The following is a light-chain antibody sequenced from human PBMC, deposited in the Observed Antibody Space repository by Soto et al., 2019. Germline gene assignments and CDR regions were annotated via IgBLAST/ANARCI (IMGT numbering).Light chain of an antibody. CDR2: DAS. V-gene: IGKV3-11*01. Sequence: EIVLTQSPATLSLSPGERATLSCRASQSVSNYLAWYQQKPGQAPRLLIYDASNRATGIPARFSSSGSWTDFALTISSLEPEDFAVYYCQQRSNWPLLTFGGGTKVEIK. J-gene: IGKJ4*01. CDR3: QQRSNWPLLT. CDR1: QSVSNY.